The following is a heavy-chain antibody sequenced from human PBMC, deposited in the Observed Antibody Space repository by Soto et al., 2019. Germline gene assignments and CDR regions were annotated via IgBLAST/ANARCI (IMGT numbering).Heavy chain of an antibody. Sequence: EVQLLESGGGLVQPGGSLRLSCAASGFTFNNYAMTWVRQAPGKGLEWVSAISGGGDTTSYADSVKGRFTVSRDGSKNPAYLQMRRLRGEDTGLNFRAKGRGGLGSLTPRVDFWGQGTLVTVSS. J-gene: IGHJ4*02. CDR3: AKGRGGLGSLTPRVDF. V-gene: IGHV3-23*01. D-gene: IGHD3-10*01. CDR2: ISGGGDTT. CDR1: GFTFNNYA.